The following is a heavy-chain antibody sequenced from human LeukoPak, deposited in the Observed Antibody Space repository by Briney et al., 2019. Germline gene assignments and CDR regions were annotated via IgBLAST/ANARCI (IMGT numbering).Heavy chain of an antibody. D-gene: IGHD3-22*01. Sequence: ASVKVSCKTSGYTFTGYYLHRVRQAPGQGLEWMGWINPNSGDTTYTQKFQDRVTMTGDTSISTAYMELSRLMSDDTAVYYCARIGLKSSGYYRLDYWGQGTLVTVSS. CDR2: INPNSGDT. V-gene: IGHV1-2*02. CDR1: GYTFTGYY. J-gene: IGHJ4*02. CDR3: ARIGLKSSGYYRLDY.